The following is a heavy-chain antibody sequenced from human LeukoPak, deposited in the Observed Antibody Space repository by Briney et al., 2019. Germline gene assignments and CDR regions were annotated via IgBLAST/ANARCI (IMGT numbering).Heavy chain of an antibody. V-gene: IGHV4-4*07. CDR2: IYTSGST. CDR3: ARVGDGYNYDY. CDR1: GGSISTYY. J-gene: IGHJ4*02. Sequence: PSETLSLTCTVSGGSISTYYWSWIRQPAGKGLEWIGRIYTSGSTNYNPSLKSRVTISVDKSKNQFSLKLSSVTAADTAVYYCARVGDGYNYDYWGQGTLVTVSS. D-gene: IGHD5-24*01.